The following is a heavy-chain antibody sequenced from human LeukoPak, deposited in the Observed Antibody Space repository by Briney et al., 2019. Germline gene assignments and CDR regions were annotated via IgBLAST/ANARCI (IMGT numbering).Heavy chain of an antibody. CDR1: GGSISSSSYY. Sequence: SETLSLTCTVSGGSISSSSYYWGWIRQPPGKGLEWIGSIYYSGSTYYNPSLKSRVTISVDTSKNQFSLKLSSVTAADTAVYYCARLDRVVVAATSAFDIWGQGTMVTVSS. V-gene: IGHV4-39*07. D-gene: IGHD2-15*01. J-gene: IGHJ3*02. CDR3: ARLDRVVVAATSAFDI. CDR2: IYYSGST.